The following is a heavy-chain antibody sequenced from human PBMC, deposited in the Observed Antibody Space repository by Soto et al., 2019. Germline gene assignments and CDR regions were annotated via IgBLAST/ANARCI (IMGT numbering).Heavy chain of an antibody. CDR1: GSTFSTYV. J-gene: IGHJ4*02. D-gene: IGHD3-10*01. CDR2: IWYDGSNK. Sequence: SLRLSCVASGSTFSTYVMHWVRQAPGKGLEWVALIWYDGSNKYYADSVKGRFTISRDNSKNTLYLQMNSLRADDTGVYYCAREGSPRVTSGIYFPCWGQGP. V-gene: IGHV3-33*01. CDR3: AREGSPRVTSGIYFPC.